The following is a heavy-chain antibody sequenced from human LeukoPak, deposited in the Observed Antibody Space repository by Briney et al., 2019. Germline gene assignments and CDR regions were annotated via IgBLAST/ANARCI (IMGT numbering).Heavy chain of an antibody. CDR1: GFAFSSYS. V-gene: IGHV3-21*01. Sequence: GGSLRLSCAASGFAFSSYSMNWVRQAPGKGLEWVSSISSSSSYIYYADSVKGRFTISRDNAKNSLYLQMNSLRAEDTAVYYCAKRRVGYSGYDYLENYFDYWGQGTLVTVSS. CDR3: AKRRVGYSGYDYLENYFDY. D-gene: IGHD5-12*01. CDR2: ISSSSSYI. J-gene: IGHJ4*02.